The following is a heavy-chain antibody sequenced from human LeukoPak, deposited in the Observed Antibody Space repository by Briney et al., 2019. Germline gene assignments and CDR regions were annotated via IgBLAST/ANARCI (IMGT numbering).Heavy chain of an antibody. J-gene: IGHJ4*02. V-gene: IGHV3-7*04. Sequence: GGSLRLSCAASGFTFSSYWMTWVRQAPGKGLEWVANIKQGGSEKYFVDSVKGRFTISRDNAKNSLYLQMNSLRAEDTAVYYCARSYSGGGFDCWGQGTLVTVSS. D-gene: IGHD1-26*01. CDR1: GFTFSSYW. CDR3: ARSYSGGGFDC. CDR2: IKQGGSEK.